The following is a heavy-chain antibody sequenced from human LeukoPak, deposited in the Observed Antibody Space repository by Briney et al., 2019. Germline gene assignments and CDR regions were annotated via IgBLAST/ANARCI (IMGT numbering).Heavy chain of an antibody. J-gene: IGHJ4*02. D-gene: IGHD3-22*01. V-gene: IGHV4-4*07. CDR2: IYTSGST. CDR1: GGSITPYY. Sequence: SEALSLTCTVSGGSITPYYWSWIRQPAGEGLEWIGRIYTSGSTNYNPSLKSRVTMSVDTSNNQFSLKMSSVTAADTAMYYCAREDYYDGHFDYWGQGTLVTVSS. CDR3: AREDYYDGHFDY.